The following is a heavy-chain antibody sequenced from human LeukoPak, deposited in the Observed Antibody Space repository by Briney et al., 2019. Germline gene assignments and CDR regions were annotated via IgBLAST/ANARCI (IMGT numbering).Heavy chain of an antibody. Sequence: PGGSLRLSCAASGFTFSSYAMSWVRQAPGKGLEWVSAISGSGGSTYYADSVKGRFTISRDNSKNTLYLQMNSLRAEDTAVYYCAKGGDRGTTMVRGVIITQNWFDPWGQGTLVTVSS. CDR1: GFTFSSYA. D-gene: IGHD3-10*01. CDR3: AKGGDRGTTMVRGVIITQNWFDP. V-gene: IGHV3-23*01. J-gene: IGHJ5*02. CDR2: ISGSGGST.